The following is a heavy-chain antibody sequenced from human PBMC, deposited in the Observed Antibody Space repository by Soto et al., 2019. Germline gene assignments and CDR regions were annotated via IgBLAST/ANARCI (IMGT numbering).Heavy chain of an antibody. CDR1: GFTVSRNY. J-gene: IGHJ4*02. D-gene: IGHD6-19*01. CDR3: AVAVAGPTAIGY. CDR2: IYSGGST. V-gene: IGHV3-53*01. Sequence: GGSLRLSCVVSGFTVSRNYMSWVRQAPGKGLEWVSVIYSGGSTYYADSVKGRFTISRHNSKNTLYLQMNSLRAEGTAVYYCAVAVAGPTAIGYWGQGTLVTVSS.